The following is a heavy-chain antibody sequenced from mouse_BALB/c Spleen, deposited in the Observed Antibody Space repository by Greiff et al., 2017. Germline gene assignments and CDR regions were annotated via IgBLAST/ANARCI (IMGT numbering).Heavy chain of an antibody. J-gene: IGHJ2*01. D-gene: IGHD1-1*01. CDR3: TSSEYYGSRFFDE. V-gene: IGHV1-18*01. Sequence: VQLKQPGAELVKPGASVKLSCKASGYTFTDYNMDWVKQSHGKSLEWIGDINPNNGGTIYNQKFKGKATLTVDKSSSTAYMELRSLTSEDTAVSDCTSSEYYGSRFFDEGGEGTTLTVSA. CDR1: GYTFTDYN. CDR2: INPNNGGT.